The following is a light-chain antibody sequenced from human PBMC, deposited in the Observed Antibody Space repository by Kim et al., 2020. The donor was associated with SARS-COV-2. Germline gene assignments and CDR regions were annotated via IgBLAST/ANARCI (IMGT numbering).Light chain of an antibody. J-gene: IGKJ4*01. V-gene: IGKV3-20*01. Sequence: SPGERAALSCRARQGVSSRYLAWDQQKPGQAPRLLIYGASSRATGIPDRFSGSGSGTDFTLTISRLEPEDFAVYYCQQYGSSPLTFGGGTKVDIK. CDR2: GAS. CDR1: QGVSSRY. CDR3: QQYGSSPLT.